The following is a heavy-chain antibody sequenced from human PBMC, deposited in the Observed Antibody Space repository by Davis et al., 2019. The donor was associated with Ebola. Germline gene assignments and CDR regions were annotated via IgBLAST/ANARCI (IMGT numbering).Heavy chain of an antibody. V-gene: IGHV3-21*01. CDR1: GFTFSSYA. Sequence: GESLKISCAASGFTFSSYAMSWVRQAPGKGLEWVSSISSSSSYIYYADSVKGRFTISRDNAKNSLYLQMNSLRAEDTAVYYCARDDYGGNSYYYYGMDVWGQGTTVTVSS. CDR2: ISSSSSYI. J-gene: IGHJ6*02. CDR3: ARDDYGGNSYYYYGMDV. D-gene: IGHD4-23*01.